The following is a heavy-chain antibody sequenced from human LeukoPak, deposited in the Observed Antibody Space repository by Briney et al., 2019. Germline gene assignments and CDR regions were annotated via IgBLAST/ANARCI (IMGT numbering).Heavy chain of an antibody. D-gene: IGHD3-22*01. J-gene: IGHJ3*02. Sequence: GGSLRLSCAASGFTFDDYGMSWVRQAPGKGLEWVSGINWNGGSTGYADSVKGRFTIPRDNAKNSLYLQMNSLRAEDTALYYCARAYDSSGNLQGHAFDIWGQGTMVTVSS. CDR1: GFTFDDYG. CDR3: ARAYDSSGNLQGHAFDI. CDR2: INWNGGST. V-gene: IGHV3-20*04.